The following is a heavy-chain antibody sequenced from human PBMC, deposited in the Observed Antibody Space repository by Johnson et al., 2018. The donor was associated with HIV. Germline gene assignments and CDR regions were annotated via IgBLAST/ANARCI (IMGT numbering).Heavy chain of an antibody. D-gene: IGHD3-22*01. CDR3: TSLDYYDSSGYYYDAFDI. J-gene: IGHJ3*02. V-gene: IGHV3-49*04. CDR1: GFTFDDYG. Sequence: VQLVESGGGVVRPGGSLRLSCAASGFTFDDYGMSWVRQAPGKGLEWVGFIRSEAYGGTTEYAASVKGRFTISRDDSISIAYLQMNSLKTEDTAVYYCTSLDYYDSSGYYYDAFDIWGQGTMVTVSS. CDR2: IRSEAYGGTT.